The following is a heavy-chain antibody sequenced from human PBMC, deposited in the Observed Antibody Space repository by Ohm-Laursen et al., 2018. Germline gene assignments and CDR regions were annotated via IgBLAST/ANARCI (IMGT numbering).Heavy chain of an antibody. V-gene: IGHV3-48*01. Sequence: SLRLSCAASGFTFSSYSMNWVRQAPGKGLEWVSYISSSSYTIYYADSVKGRFTISRDKAKNSLYLQMNSLRAEDTAVYYCARETDFDYWGRGTLVTVSS. J-gene: IGHJ4*02. CDR1: GFTFSSYS. CDR3: ARETDFDY. CDR2: ISSSSYTI.